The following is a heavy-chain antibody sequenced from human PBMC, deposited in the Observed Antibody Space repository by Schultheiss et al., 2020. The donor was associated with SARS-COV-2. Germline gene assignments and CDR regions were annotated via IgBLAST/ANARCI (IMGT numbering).Heavy chain of an antibody. CDR2: ISSSSSYI. CDR3: ARDSPILPYGLVDY. V-gene: IGHV3-21*01. J-gene: IGHJ4*01. Sequence: GGSLRLSCAASGFTFSSYWMHWVRQAPGKGLEWVSSISSSSSYIYYADSVKGRFTISRDNAKNSLYLQMNSLRAEDTAVYYCARDSPILPYGLVDYWGQGTLVTVSS. CDR1: GFTFSSYW. D-gene: IGHD4-17*01.